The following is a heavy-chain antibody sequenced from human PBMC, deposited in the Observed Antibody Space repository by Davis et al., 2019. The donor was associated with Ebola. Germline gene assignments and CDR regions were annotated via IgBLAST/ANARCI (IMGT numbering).Heavy chain of an antibody. CDR2: ISSSGSTI. CDR1: GFTFSDYY. CDR3: ANLIAARPIDY. J-gene: IGHJ4*02. V-gene: IGHV3-11*01. Sequence: GESLKISCAASGFTFSDYYMSWIRQAPGKGLEWVSYISSSGSTIYYADSVKGRFTISRDNAKNSLYLQMNSLRAEDTAVYYCANLIAARPIDYWGQGTLVTVSS. D-gene: IGHD6-6*01.